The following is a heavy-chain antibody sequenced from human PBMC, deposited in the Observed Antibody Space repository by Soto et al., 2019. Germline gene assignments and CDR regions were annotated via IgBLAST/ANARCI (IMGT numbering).Heavy chain of an antibody. D-gene: IGHD3-22*01. J-gene: IGHJ4*02. CDR3: VKDGDNTGYYFTYYFAH. CDR2: MNPNSANT. Sequence: ASVKVSCKASGYTFSNYDIYWVRQAAGQGLEWMGWMNPNSANTGYAQKFQGRVTMTRDASINTAYMELSSLRSEDTALYYCVKDGDNTGYYFTYYFAHWGQGAPVTVSS. V-gene: IGHV1-8*01. CDR1: GYTFSNYD.